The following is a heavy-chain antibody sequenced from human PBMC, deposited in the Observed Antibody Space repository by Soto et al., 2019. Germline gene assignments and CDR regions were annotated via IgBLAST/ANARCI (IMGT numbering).Heavy chain of an antibody. Sequence: QLQLQESGPGLVKPSETLSLTCAVSGGSISGYYWTWIRQPPGKGLEWVGSLFYGGTIDYNASLKSRLTIPVDTSKNQSPLRLRSVTAAETAVNYCVRHRGLAPVYWGQGTLVTASS. J-gene: IGHJ4*02. CDR3: VRHRGLAPVY. V-gene: IGHV4-39*01. CDR1: GGSISGYY. CDR2: LFYGGTI. D-gene: IGHD3-9*01.